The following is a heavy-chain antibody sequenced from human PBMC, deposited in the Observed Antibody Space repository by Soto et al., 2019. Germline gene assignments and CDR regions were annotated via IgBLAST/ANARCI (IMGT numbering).Heavy chain of an antibody. J-gene: IGHJ4*02. D-gene: IGHD2-2*01. CDR3: ARVGCTSCYAGGYFDY. CDR1: GYTFTSYG. Sequence: GASVKVSCKASGYTFTSYGISWVRQAPGQGLEWLGWISAYNGNTNYAQKLQGRVTMTTDTSTSTAYMELRSLRSDDTAVYYCARVGCTSCYAGGYFDYLGQVTLVTVSS. CDR2: ISAYNGNT. V-gene: IGHV1-18*01.